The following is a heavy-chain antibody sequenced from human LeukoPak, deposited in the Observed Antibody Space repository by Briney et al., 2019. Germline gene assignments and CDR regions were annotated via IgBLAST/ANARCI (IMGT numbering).Heavy chain of an antibody. D-gene: IGHD6-13*01. V-gene: IGHV4-39*07. CDR3: ARVGSSWYVDYYYYMDV. J-gene: IGHJ6*03. Sequence: SETLSLTCTVSGGSISSSTYYWGWIRQPPGKGLEWIGSIYYSGSTYYNPSLKSRVTMSVDTSKNQFSLKLSSVTAADTAVYYCARVGSSWYVDYYYYMDVWGKGTTVTVSS. CDR2: IYYSGST. CDR1: GGSISSSTYY.